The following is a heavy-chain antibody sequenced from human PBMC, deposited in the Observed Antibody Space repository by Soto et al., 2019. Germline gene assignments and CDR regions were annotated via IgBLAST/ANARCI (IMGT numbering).Heavy chain of an antibody. Sequence: QVQLQESGPGLVKPSETLSLSCNVSGGSISGHFWSWIRRPLGKGLEWIGYSHPTVRALYNPSLKSRVTMSLDMPKNLFSLKLTSVNAADSGVYYCTRGLSTSYESLNVFDVWGHGTMVTVAS. D-gene: IGHD3-16*01. V-gene: IGHV4-59*11. J-gene: IGHJ3*01. CDR1: GGSISGHF. CDR2: SHPTVRA. CDR3: TRGLSTSYESLNVFDV.